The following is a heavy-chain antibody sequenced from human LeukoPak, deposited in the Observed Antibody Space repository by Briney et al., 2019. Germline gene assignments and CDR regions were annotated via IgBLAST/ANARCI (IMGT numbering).Heavy chain of an antibody. J-gene: IGHJ6*02. D-gene: IGHD3-10*01. CDR2: MNPNSGNT. CDR1: GYTVTSYD. V-gene: IGHV1-8*01. CDR3: ARVDYYGSGSYLSEYYYYGMDV. Sequence: GASVKVSCKASGYTVTSYDINWVRQATGQGLEWMGWMNPNSGNTGYAQKFQGRVTMTRNTSISTAYMELSSLRSEDTAVYYCARVDYYGSGSYLSEYYYYGMDVWGQGTTVTVSS.